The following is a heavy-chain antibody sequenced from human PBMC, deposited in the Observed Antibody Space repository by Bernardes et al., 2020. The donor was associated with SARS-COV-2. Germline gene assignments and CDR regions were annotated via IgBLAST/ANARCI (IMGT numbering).Heavy chain of an antibody. Sequence: SVPVSCKTTGGIFSNYFFSWVRQAPAQGLAWVGGIISLFGRSLYAQKLQDRVAISAETSTKIAYMELSSLRSDDTDLYDCARGKYQLRGSWYYNGLDVWGQGTTVTVSS. V-gene: IGHV1-69*06. CDR3: ARGKYQLRGSWYYNGLDV. J-gene: IGHJ6*02. D-gene: IGHD2-2*01. CDR1: GGIFSNYF. CDR2: IISLFGRS.